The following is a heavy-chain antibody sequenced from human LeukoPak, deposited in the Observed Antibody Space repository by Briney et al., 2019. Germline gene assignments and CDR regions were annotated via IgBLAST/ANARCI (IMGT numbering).Heavy chain of an antibody. CDR1: GGSISSGGYS. J-gene: IGHJ4*02. CDR2: IYHSGST. D-gene: IGHD2-21*02. Sequence: PSETLSLTCAVSGGSISSGGYSWSWIRQPPGKGLEWIGYIYHSGSTYYNPSPKSRVTISVDRSKNQFSLKLSSVTAADTAVYYCARVMLYCGGDCFSFDYRGQGTLVTVSS. CDR3: ARVMLYCGGDCFSFDY. V-gene: IGHV4-30-2*01.